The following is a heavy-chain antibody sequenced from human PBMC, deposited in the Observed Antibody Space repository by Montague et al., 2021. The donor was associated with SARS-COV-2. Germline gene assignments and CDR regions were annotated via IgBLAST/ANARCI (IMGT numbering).Heavy chain of an antibody. J-gene: IGHJ4*02. V-gene: IGHV6-1*01. Sequence: CAISGDSDSTMLSAWNWVRQSPSRRFRRLGGSYYRSNWTHDYAPSVKSRIIVNPDTSKNQFSLQLDSVTPEDTAVYYCVRDHDQVFDYWGEGTLVTGFS. CDR1: GDSDSTMLSA. CDR3: VRDHDQVFDY. D-gene: IGHD1-1*01. CDR2: SYYRSNWTH.